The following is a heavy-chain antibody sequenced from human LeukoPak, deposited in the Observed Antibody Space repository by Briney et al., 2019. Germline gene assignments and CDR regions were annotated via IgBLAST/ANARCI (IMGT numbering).Heavy chain of an antibody. CDR3: ARRLYYDILTGYYTPFDY. D-gene: IGHD3-9*01. V-gene: IGHV4-34*01. CDR1: GGSFSGYY. J-gene: IGHJ4*02. CDR2: INHSGST. Sequence: SETLSLTCAVYGGSFSGYYWSWIRQPPGKGLEWIGEINHSGSTNYNPSLKSRVTISVDTSKNQFSLKLSSVTAADTAVYYCARRLYYDILTGYYTPFDYWGQGTLVTVSS.